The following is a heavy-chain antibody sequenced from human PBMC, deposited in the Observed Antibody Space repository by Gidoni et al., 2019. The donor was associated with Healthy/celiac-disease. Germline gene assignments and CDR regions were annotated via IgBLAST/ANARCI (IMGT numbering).Heavy chain of an antibody. D-gene: IGHD3-10*01. V-gene: IGHV2-5*02. CDR2: IYWDDDK. CDR3: AHSQSRGLLWFREMTYFDY. Sequence: QITLKESGPTLVKPTQTLTLTCTFSGFSLSTSGVGVGWIRQPPGKALEWLALIYWDDDKRYSPSLKSRLTITKDTSKNQVVLTMTNMDPVDTATYYCAHSQSRGLLWFREMTYFDYWGQGTLVTVSS. J-gene: IGHJ4*02. CDR1: GFSLSTSGVG.